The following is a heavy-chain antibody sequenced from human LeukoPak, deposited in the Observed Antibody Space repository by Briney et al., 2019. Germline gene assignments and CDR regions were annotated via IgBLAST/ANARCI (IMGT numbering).Heavy chain of an antibody. J-gene: IGHJ4*02. D-gene: IGHD1-26*01. V-gene: IGHV3-23*01. CDR2: ISGGGGST. Sequence: GGSLRLSCAASGFTFSSYAMSWVRQAPGKGLEWVSAISGGGGSTYYADSVKGRFTISRDNSKNTLYLQMNSLRAEDTAVYYCAKDLAGSYYSGDYWGQGTLVTVSS. CDR1: GFTFSSYA. CDR3: AKDLAGSYYSGDY.